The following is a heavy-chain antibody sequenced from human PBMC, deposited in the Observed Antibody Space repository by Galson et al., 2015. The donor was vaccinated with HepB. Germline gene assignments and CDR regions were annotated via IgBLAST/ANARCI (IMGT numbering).Heavy chain of an antibody. D-gene: IGHD1-26*01. CDR1: RFTFSDYY. J-gene: IGHJ6*02. CDR3: ARDLGVVGATDYGMDV. CDR2: ISVSGSTI. V-gene: IGHV3-11*01. Sequence: SLRLSCAASRFTFSDYYMSWIRQAPGKGLEWVSYISVSGSTIDYADSVKGRFTISRDNAKNLLYLQMNSLRVEDTAVYYCARDLGVVGATDYGMDVWGQGTTVTVSS.